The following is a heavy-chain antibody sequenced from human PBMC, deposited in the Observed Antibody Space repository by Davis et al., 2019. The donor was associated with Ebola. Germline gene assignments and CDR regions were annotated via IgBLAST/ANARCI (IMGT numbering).Heavy chain of an antibody. CDR1: GFTFSSYE. J-gene: IGHJ4*02. D-gene: IGHD6-19*01. CDR3: ARSGIAVAGPDY. CDR2: ISSSGSTI. V-gene: IGHV3-48*03. Sequence: GGSLRLSCAASGFTFSSYEMNWVRQAPGKGLEWVSYISSSGSTIYYADSVKGRFTISRDNSKNTLYLQMNSLRAEDTAVYYCARSGIAVAGPDYWGQGTLVTVSS.